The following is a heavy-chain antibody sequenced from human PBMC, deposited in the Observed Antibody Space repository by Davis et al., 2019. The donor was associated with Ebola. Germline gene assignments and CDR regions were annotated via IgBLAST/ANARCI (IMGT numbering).Heavy chain of an antibody. J-gene: IGHJ6*02. V-gene: IGHV3-30*18. CDR2: ISYDGSNK. D-gene: IGHD3-9*01. Sequence: GESLKISCAASGFTFSSYGMHWVRQAPGKGLEWVAVISYDGSNKYYADSVKGRFTISRDNSKNTLYLQMNSLRAEDTAVYYCAKVMMGDYDILYYYYGMDVWGQGTTVTVSS. CDR3: AKVMMGDYDILYYYYGMDV. CDR1: GFTFSSYG.